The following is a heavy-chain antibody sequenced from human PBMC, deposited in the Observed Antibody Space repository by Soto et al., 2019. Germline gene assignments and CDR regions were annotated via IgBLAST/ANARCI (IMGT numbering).Heavy chain of an antibody. CDR2: INAGNGNT. V-gene: IGHV1-3*01. Sequence: GASVKVSCKASGYTFTSYAMHWVRQAPGQRLEWMGWINAGNGNTKYSQKFQGRVTITRDTSASTAYMELSSLRSDDTAVYYCATGIAVAGYDYWGQGTLVTVSS. CDR3: ATGIAVAGYDY. CDR1: GYTFTSYA. D-gene: IGHD6-19*01. J-gene: IGHJ4*02.